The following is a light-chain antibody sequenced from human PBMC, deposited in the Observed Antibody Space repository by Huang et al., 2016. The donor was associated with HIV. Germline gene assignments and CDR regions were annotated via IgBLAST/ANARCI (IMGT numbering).Light chain of an antibody. Sequence: EIVLTQSPGTLSLSPGERAALSCRASEGIRSYYVAWYQQKPGQAPRLLIYAASSRANGIPDRFSGSGSGTDFTLTISRLEPEDFAVYYCQHYGPTPSWTFGQGTKVEIK. J-gene: IGKJ1*01. V-gene: IGKV3-20*01. CDR2: AAS. CDR1: EGIRSYY. CDR3: QHYGPTPSWT.